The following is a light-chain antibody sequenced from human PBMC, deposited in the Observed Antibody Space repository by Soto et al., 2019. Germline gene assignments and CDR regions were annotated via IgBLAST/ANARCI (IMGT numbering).Light chain of an antibody. CDR3: AAWDASLSGRV. J-gene: IGLJ3*02. CDR2: RNN. V-gene: IGLV1-47*01. Sequence: QSVLTQPPSASGTPGQRVTISCSGSSSNIGSNYVYWYQQLPGTAPKLLIYRNNQRPSGVPDRFSGSKSGTSASLAISGLRSEDEADYYCAAWDASLSGRVFGGGTKLTV. CDR1: SSNIGSNY.